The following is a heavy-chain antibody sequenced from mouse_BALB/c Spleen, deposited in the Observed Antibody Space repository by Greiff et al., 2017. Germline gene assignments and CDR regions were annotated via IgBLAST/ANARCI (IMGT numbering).Heavy chain of an antibody. V-gene: IGHV5-6-3*01. Sequence: EVQGVESGGGLVQPGGSLKLSCAASGFTFSSYGMSWVRQTPDKRLELVATINSNGGSTYYPDSVKGRFTISRDNAKNTLYLQMSSLKSEDTAMYYCARDRGGYAMDYWGQGTSVTVSS. CDR3: ARDRGGYAMDY. CDR2: INSNGGST. J-gene: IGHJ4*01. CDR1: GFTFSSYG.